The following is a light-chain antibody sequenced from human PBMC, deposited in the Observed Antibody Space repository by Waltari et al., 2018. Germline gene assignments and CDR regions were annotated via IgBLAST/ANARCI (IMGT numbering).Light chain of an antibody. V-gene: IGLV2-14*03. Sequence: QSALTQPASVSGSPGQSITISCTGTNSDIDAYDYVSWYQQHPGKAPKLILYDVSGRPSGISNRFSGSKSDNTASLTISGLQDEDEADYYGSSYATSNTVVFGGGTKVTVL. CDR1: NSDIDAYDY. CDR3: SSYATSNTVV. CDR2: DVS. J-gene: IGLJ2*01.